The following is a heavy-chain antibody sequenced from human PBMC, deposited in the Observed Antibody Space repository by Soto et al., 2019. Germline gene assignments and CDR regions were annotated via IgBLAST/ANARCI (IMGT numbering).Heavy chain of an antibody. J-gene: IGHJ3*02. Sequence: GGSLRLSCAASGFTFSSYAMSWVRQAPGKGLEWVSAISGSGGSTYYADSVKGRFTISRDNSKNTLYLQMNSLRAEDTAVYYCAKDVGTIFGVVIRNDAFDIWGQGTMVTVSS. D-gene: IGHD3-3*01. CDR3: AKDVGTIFGVVIRNDAFDI. CDR1: GFTFSSYA. V-gene: IGHV3-23*01. CDR2: ISGSGGST.